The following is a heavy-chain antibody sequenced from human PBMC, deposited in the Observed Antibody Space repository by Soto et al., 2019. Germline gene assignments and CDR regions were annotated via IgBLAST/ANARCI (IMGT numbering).Heavy chain of an antibody. CDR2: ISHDGKNK. CDR1: GFTFSTYL. D-gene: IGHD2-2*02. J-gene: IGHJ3*02. CDR3: ARDKDCSSTSCYNAFDI. V-gene: IGHV3-30*04. Sequence: GGSLRLSCTASGFTFSTYLMHWVRQAPGKGLEWVAIISHDGKNKDYADSVKGRFTVSRDNSKNTLYLQMDSLRPEDTAVYYCARDKDCSSTSCYNAFDIWGQGTMVTVSS.